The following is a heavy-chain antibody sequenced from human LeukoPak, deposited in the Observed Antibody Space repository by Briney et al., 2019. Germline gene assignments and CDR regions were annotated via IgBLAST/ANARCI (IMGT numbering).Heavy chain of an antibody. CDR2: IYYSGST. CDR1: GGSISSSSYY. Sequence: PSETLSLTCTVSGGSISSSSYYWGWIRQPPGKGLEWIGSIYYSGSTYYNPSLKSRVAVSVDTSKNQFSLKLTSVTAAETAVYYCARLYTAHNYGNYYYYYMDVWGKGTTVTVSS. D-gene: IGHD5-18*01. J-gene: IGHJ6*03. V-gene: IGHV4-39*07. CDR3: ARLYTAHNYGNYYYYYMDV.